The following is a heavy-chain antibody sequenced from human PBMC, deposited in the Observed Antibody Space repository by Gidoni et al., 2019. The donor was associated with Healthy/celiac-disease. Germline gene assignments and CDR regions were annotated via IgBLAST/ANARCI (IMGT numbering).Heavy chain of an antibody. J-gene: IGHJ4*03. CDR3: ASSSSPVA. CDR2: INHSGST. CDR1: GGSFGGYY. D-gene: IGHD6-13*01. Sequence: QVQLQQWGARLLKPSQTLSLTCAVYGGSFGGYYWSWIRQPPGKGLEWIWEINHSGSTNYKPSLKSRVTISVDTSKHQFALKLSSVTAADTAVYYCASSSSPVAWGQVTMVTVSS. V-gene: IGHV4-34*01.